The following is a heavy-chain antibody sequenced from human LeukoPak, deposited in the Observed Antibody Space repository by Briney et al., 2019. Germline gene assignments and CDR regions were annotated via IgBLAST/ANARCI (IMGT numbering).Heavy chain of an antibody. J-gene: IGHJ4*02. V-gene: IGHV3-23*03. CDR1: GFTFSSYA. Sequence: GGSLRLSCAASGFTFSSYAMSWVRQAPGKGLEWVSVIYSGGSTYYADSVKGRFTISRDNSKNTLFLQMNSLRAEDTAVYYCAKVGTMIRGVTGAIDYWGQGTLVTVSS. CDR3: AKVGTMIRGVTGAIDY. CDR2: IYSGGST. D-gene: IGHD3-10*01.